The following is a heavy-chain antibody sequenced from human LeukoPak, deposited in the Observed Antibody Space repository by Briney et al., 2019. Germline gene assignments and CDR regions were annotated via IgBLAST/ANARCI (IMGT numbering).Heavy chain of an antibody. V-gene: IGHV4-59*01. CDR3: ARARYNWNYRGGYYYYYVDV. CDR2: IYYSGST. J-gene: IGHJ6*03. Sequence: SETLSLTCTVSGGSISSYYWSWIRQPPGKGLEWIGYIYYSGSTNYNPSLKSRVTISVDTSKNQFSLKLSSVTAADTAVYYCARARYNWNYRGGYYYYYVDVWGKGTTVTVSS. CDR1: GGSISSYY. D-gene: IGHD1-7*01.